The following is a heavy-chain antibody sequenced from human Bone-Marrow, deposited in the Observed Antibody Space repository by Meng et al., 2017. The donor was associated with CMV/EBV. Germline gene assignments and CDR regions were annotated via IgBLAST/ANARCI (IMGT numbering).Heavy chain of an antibody. V-gene: IGHV3-21*01. D-gene: IGHD6-13*01. Sequence: GGSLRLSYAASGFTFSSYSMNWVRQAPGKGLEWVSSISSSSSYIYYADSVKGRFTISRDNAKNSLYLQMNSLRAEDTAVYYCARGSAAGPTFFDYWGEGTLVAVSS. CDR1: GFTFSSYS. J-gene: IGHJ4*02. CDR2: ISSSSSYI. CDR3: ARGSAAGPTFFDY.